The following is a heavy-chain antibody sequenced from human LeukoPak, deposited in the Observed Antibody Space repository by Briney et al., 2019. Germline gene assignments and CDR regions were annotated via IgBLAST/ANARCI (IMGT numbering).Heavy chain of an antibody. V-gene: IGHV3-74*01. Sequence: GGSLRLSCAASGFTFDDYTMHWVRQAPGKGLEWVGRISTDGSSTSYADSVKGRFTISRDNAKNTLYLQMNSLRAEDTAVYYCARAYTLPAAGGFNPWGQGTLVTVSS. CDR2: ISTDGSST. CDR1: GFTFDDYT. D-gene: IGHD2-2*01. J-gene: IGHJ5*02. CDR3: ARAYTLPAAGGFNP.